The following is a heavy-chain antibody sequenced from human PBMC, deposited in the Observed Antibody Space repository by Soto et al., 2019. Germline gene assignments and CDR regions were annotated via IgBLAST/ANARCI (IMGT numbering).Heavy chain of an antibody. CDR3: AGYCSSTSCYTGTDY. CDR2: IYYSGST. D-gene: IGHD2-2*02. V-gene: IGHV4-31*03. Sequence: QVQLQESGPGLVKPSQTLSLTCTVSGGSISSGGYYWSWIRQHPGKGLEWIGYIYYSGSTYYNPSLKSRVTISEDTSTNQFSLKLSSVTAADTAVYYCAGYCSSTSCYTGTDYWGQGTLVTVSS. CDR1: GGSISSGGYY. J-gene: IGHJ4*02.